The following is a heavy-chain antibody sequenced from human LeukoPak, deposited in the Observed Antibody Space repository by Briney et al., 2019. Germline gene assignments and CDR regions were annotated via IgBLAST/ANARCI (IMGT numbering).Heavy chain of an antibody. D-gene: IGHD2-15*01. Sequence: PSETLSLTCTVSGGSISSSSYYWGWTRQPPGKELELIGSIYYSGSTYYNPSLKSRVTISIDTSKNQFSLKLSSVTAADTAVYYCAREVGYCSGEFDYWGQGTLVTVSS. CDR2: IYYSGST. V-gene: IGHV4-39*01. J-gene: IGHJ4*02. CDR1: GGSISSSSYY. CDR3: AREVGYCSGEFDY.